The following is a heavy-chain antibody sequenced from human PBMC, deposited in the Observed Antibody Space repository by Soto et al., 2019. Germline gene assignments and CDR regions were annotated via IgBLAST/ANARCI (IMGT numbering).Heavy chain of an antibody. V-gene: IGHV3-23*01. D-gene: IGHD2-2*01. J-gene: IGHJ3*02. CDR2: ISGSGGST. Sequence: PGGSLRLSCAASGFNFSSYAMSWVRQAPGKGLEWVSAISGSGGSTYYADSVKGRFTISRDNSKNTLYLQMNSLRAEDTAVYYCAKCGRRYQLLCAAFDIWGQGTMVTVSS. CDR3: AKCGRRYQLLCAAFDI. CDR1: GFNFSSYA.